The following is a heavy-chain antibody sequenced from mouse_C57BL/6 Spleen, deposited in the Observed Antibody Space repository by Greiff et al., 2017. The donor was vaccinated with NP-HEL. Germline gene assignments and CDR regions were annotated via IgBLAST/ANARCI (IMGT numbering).Heavy chain of an antibody. V-gene: IGHV1-54*01. D-gene: IGHD1-1*01. CDR3: ATPPITTVVALYAMDY. J-gene: IGHJ4*01. Sequence: QVQLQQSGAELVRPGTSVKVSCKASGYAFTNYLIEWVKQRPGQGLEWIGVINPGSGGTNYNEKFTGKAPLTADKAPSTAYRQLSSLTSEDAAVYFWATPPITTVVALYAMDYWGQGTSVTVSS. CDR1: GYAFTNYL. CDR2: INPGSGGT.